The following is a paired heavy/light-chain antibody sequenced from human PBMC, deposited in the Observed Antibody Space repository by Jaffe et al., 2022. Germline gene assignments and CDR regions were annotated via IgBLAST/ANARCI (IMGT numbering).Heavy chain of an antibody. Sequence: EVQLVESGGNLVQPGGSLRLSCAASGFTFSDHYMDWVRQAPGKGLEWVGRIRSKAHSYTTEYAASVKGRFTISRDDSKNSLFLQMNSLKIEDTAVYYCVRVERGWPDCGAGRCYSTNWGQGTLVTVSS. J-gene: IGHJ4*02. D-gene: IGHD2-15*01. V-gene: IGHV3-72*01. CDR3: VRVERGWPDCGAGRCYSTN. CDR2: IRSKAHSYTT. CDR1: GFTFSDHY.
Light chain of an antibody. V-gene: IGKV1-16*02. Sequence: DIQMTQSPSSLSASVGDRVTFTCRASQDINNYLAWFQQKPGNAPKSLIYTASKLQSGVPSKFSGSGYGTEFTLTISSLQPEDIATYYCQQYYSYPITFGQGTRLEIK. CDR3: QQYYSYPIT. CDR2: TAS. J-gene: IGKJ5*01. CDR1: QDINNY.